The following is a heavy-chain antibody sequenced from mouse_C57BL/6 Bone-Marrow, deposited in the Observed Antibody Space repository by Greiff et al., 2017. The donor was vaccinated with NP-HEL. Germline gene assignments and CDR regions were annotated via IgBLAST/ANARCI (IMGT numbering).Heavy chain of an antibody. D-gene: IGHD2-5*01. Sequence: EVQLQESGGGLVKPGGSLKLSCAASGFTFSSYTMSWVRQTPEKRLEWVATISGGGGNTYYPDSVKGRFTISRDNAKNTLYLQMSSLRSEDTALYYCARRVYSNSFDYWGQGTTLTVSS. CDR3: ARRVYSNSFDY. CDR2: ISGGGGNT. CDR1: GFTFSSYT. V-gene: IGHV5-9*01. J-gene: IGHJ2*01.